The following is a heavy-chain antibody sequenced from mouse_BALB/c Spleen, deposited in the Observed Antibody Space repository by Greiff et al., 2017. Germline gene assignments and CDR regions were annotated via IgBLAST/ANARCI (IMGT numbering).Heavy chain of an antibody. J-gene: IGHJ2*01. CDR1: GFSLTSYG. CDR3: ARYRGQE. D-gene: IGHD2-12*01. CDR2: ICAGGST. Sequence: VKLEESGPGLVAPSQSLSITCTVSGFSLTSYGVHWVRQPPGKGLEWLGVICAGGSTNYNTALMSSLSISKENSKSQIFLKMNSLQTDDTAMYYYARYRGQEWGQGTTLTVSS. V-gene: IGHV2-9*02.